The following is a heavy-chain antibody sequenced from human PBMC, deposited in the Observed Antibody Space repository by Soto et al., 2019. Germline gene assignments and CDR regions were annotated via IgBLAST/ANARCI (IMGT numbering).Heavy chain of an antibody. V-gene: IGHV1-3*01. J-gene: IGHJ4*02. D-gene: IGHD3-10*01. CDR2: INAGNGNT. CDR3: ARADGSGSYYPHYFDY. Sequence: ASVKVSCKASGYTFTSYGFSWVRQAPGQGLEWMGWINAGNGNTKYSQKFQGRVTITRDTSASTAYMELSSLRSEDTAVYYCARADGSGSYYPHYFDYWGQGTLVTVSS. CDR1: GYTFTSYG.